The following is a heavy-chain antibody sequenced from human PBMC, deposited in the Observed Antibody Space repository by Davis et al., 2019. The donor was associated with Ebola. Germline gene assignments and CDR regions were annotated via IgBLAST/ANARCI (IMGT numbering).Heavy chain of an antibody. J-gene: IGHJ6*02. Sequence: TLSLTCTVSGDSISTYYWSWIRQAPGKGLEWIGYIYHSGSTKYNPSLKSRVTISADTSKKQFSLKMRSVTAADTAVYFCVSRPGRAPYFHYGLDVWGQGTTVTVS. CDR3: VSRPGRAPYFHYGLDV. D-gene: IGHD1-14*01. CDR1: GDSISTYY. CDR2: IYHSGST. V-gene: IGHV4-59*01.